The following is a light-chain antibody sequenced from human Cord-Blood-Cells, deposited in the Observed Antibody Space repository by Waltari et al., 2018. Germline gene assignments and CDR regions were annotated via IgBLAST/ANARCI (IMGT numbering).Light chain of an antibody. CDR2: KAS. V-gene: IGKV1-5*03. CDR1: QSISSW. J-gene: IGKJ2*01. CDR3: QQYNSYPYT. Sequence: DIQMTQSPYTLSASVRDRVIITCRASQSISSWLAWYQQKPGKAPKLLIYKASSLESGVPSRFSGSGSGTEFTLTISSLQPDDFATYYCQQYNSYPYTFGQGTKLEIK.